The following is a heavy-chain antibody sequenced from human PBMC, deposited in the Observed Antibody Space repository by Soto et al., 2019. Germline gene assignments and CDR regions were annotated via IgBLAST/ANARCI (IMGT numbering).Heavy chain of an antibody. D-gene: IGHD3-16*01. V-gene: IGHV3-9*01. CDR1: GFTFDDYA. J-gene: IGHJ6*03. CDR2: ISWNSGSI. Sequence: GGSLRLSCAASGFTFDDYAMHWVRQAPGKGLEWVSGISWNSGSIGYADSVKGRFTISRDNAKNSLYLQMNSLRAEDTALYYCAKSLVSWGRKGPSNNYYYYMDVWGKGTTVTVSS. CDR3: AKSLVSWGRKGPSNNYYYYMDV.